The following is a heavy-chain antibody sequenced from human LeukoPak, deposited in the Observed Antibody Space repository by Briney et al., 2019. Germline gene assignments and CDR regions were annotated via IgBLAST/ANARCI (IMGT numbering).Heavy chain of an antibody. CDR3: ARDWEWLRLLTTPYYFDY. J-gene: IGHJ4*02. V-gene: IGHV3-21*04. Sequence: GGSLRLSCAVSGFTFSSFSMNWVRQAPGKGLEWVSSISSGSSYIYYADSVKGRFTISRDNAKNSLYLQMNSLRAEDTAVYYCARDWEWLRLLTTPYYFDYWGQGALVTVSS. CDR2: ISSGSSYI. CDR1: GFTFSSFS. D-gene: IGHD5-12*01.